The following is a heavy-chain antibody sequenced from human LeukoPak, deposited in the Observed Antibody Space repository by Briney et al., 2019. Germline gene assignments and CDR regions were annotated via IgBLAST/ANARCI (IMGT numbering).Heavy chain of an antibody. D-gene: IGHD6-13*01. CDR3: ARDFSSSWRFFDC. Sequence: PSETLSLTCTVSGGSMRSGYFYWSWIRQPAGKGLEWIGRMSNSGSANYSPSLKSRVTISVDTSKNQFSLKLSSVTAADTAVYYCARDFSSSWRFFDCWGQGTLVTVSS. V-gene: IGHV4-61*02. CDR1: GGSMRSGYFY. J-gene: IGHJ4*02. CDR2: MSNSGSA.